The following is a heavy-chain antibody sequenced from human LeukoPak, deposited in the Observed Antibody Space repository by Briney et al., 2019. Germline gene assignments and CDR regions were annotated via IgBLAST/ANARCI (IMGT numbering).Heavy chain of an antibody. CDR3: ARHPPSSGWFHY. D-gene: IGHD6-19*01. J-gene: IGHJ4*02. CDR2: IYYTGHT. Sequence: PSETLSLTCTVSVGSVSNYDGSWIRQPPGKGLELSGYIYYTGHTNYNPSRESRVTMSVDTSKNQFSLKLNSVTAADTAVYYCARHPPSSGWFHYWGQGTLVTVSS. V-gene: IGHV4-59*08. CDR1: VGSVSNYD.